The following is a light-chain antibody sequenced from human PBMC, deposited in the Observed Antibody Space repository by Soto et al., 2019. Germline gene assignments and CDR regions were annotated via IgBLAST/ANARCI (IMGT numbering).Light chain of an antibody. CDR3: QQYSSSPWT. Sequence: EIVLTQSPGTLSLSPGERATLSCRASQSVTSSYLAWYQQKPGQAPRLLIYGASSRATGIPDRFSGRGSGTDFPLTISRLEPQDLAVYYCQQYSSSPWTFGQGTKVEI. V-gene: IGKV3-20*01. CDR2: GAS. CDR1: QSVTSSY. J-gene: IGKJ1*01.